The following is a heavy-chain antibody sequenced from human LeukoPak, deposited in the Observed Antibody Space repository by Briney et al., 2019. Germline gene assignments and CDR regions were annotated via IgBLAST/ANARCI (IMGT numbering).Heavy chain of an antibody. J-gene: IGHJ4*02. D-gene: IGHD6-25*01. V-gene: IGHV3-21*01. CDR1: GFTFSSYT. CDR2: ISESSIYI. Sequence: PGGSLRLSCAGSGFTFSSYTMNWVRHAPGKGLEWVSSISESSIYINYADSVKGRFTISRDNAKYSLYLQMTSLRAEDTAVYYCARVYSSGGFDCWGQGTLVTVSS. CDR3: ARVYSSGGFDC.